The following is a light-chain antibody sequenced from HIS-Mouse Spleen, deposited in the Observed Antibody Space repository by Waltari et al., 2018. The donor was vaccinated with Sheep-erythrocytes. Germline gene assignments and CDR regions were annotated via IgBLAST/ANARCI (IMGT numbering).Light chain of an antibody. CDR3: QAWDSSTVV. Sequence: SYELTQPPSVSVSPGQTASITCSGDKLGDKYACWYHQKPGQSPVLVIYQDSKRPSGIPERFSGSNSGNTAPLTISGTQAMDEADYYGQAWDSSTVVFGGGTKLTVL. J-gene: IGLJ2*01. CDR1: KLGDKY. V-gene: IGLV3-1*01. CDR2: QDS.